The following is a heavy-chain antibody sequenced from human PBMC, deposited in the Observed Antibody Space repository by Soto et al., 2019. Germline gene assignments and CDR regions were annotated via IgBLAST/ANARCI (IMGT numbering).Heavy chain of an antibody. J-gene: IGHJ4*02. D-gene: IGHD1-26*01. CDR2: IYYSGST. CDR1: GGSISSYY. CDR3: ARQQWELLGGFDY. V-gene: IGHV4-59*08. Sequence: SSETLSLTCTVSGGSISSYYWSWIRQPPGKGLEWIGYIYYSGSTNYNPSLKSRVTISVDTSKNQFSLKLSSVTAADTAVYYCARQQWELLGGFDYWGQGTLVTGSS.